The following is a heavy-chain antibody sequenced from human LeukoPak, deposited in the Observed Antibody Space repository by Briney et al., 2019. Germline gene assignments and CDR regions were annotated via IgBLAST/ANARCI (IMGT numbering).Heavy chain of an antibody. Sequence: GGSLRLSCAASGFTFSSFDFHWVRQAPGKGLEWVAFIRYDGSKKFYTDSVKGRFNISRDNSKNTLYLQMNSLRVEDTAVYYCAKVARLGGNSFYCYMDVWGKGTSVTISS. CDR1: GFTFSSFD. CDR3: AKVARLGGNSFYCYMDV. CDR2: IRYDGSKK. J-gene: IGHJ6*03. V-gene: IGHV3-30*02. D-gene: IGHD3-16*01.